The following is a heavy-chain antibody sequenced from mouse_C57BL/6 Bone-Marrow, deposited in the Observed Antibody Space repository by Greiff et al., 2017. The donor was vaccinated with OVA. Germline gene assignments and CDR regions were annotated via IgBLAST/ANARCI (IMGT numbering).Heavy chain of an antibody. CDR1: GYTFTDYY. J-gene: IGHJ4*01. Sequence: VQLQQSGPELVKPGASVKISCKASGYTFTDYYMNWVKQSHGKSLEWIGDINPNNGGTSYNQKFKGKATLTVEKSSSTAYMELRSLTSEDSAVYYCASPKGYYYEAMDYWGQGTSVTVAS. V-gene: IGHV1-26*01. CDR2: INPNNGGT. D-gene: IGHD1-1*02. CDR3: ASPKGYYYEAMDY.